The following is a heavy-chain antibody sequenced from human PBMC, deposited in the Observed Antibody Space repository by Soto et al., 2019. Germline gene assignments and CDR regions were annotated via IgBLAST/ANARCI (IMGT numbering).Heavy chain of an antibody. CDR1: GGTFSTYA. J-gene: IGHJ4*02. CDR2: IIPMFGTA. D-gene: IGHD5-18*01. CDR3: ASGIQLWLRRINNGYSG. Sequence: QVQLVQSGAEVKKPESSVKVSCKAPGGTFSTYAISWVRQAPGQGLEWMGGIIPMFGTANYAQRFQDRVTLTGDESTNTVCRGLSSLRSEDTAVYFCASGIQLWLRRINNGYSGWGQGTLVTVSS. V-gene: IGHV1-69*12.